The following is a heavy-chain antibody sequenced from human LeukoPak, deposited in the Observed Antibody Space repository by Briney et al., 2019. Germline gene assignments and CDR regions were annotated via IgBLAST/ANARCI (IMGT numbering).Heavy chain of an antibody. V-gene: IGHV1-18*01. CDR2: ISAYNGIT. CDR3: AKDHANTPVVTN. J-gene: IGHJ4*02. Sequence: ASVKVSCKASGYTFTSYGVTWVRQAPGQGLEWMGWISAYNGITYYAQTLQGRVTMTTDTTTSTAYMELRSLRSDDTAIYYCAKDHANTPVVTNWGQGILVSVSS. CDR1: GYTFTSYG. D-gene: IGHD2-21*02.